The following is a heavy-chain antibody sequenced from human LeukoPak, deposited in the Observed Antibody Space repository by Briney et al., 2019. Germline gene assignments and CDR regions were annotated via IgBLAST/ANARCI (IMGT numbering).Heavy chain of an antibody. CDR1: GYSFTSYW. CDR2: IYPGDSDT. Sequence: GESLKISCTGSGYSFTSYWIGWVRQMSGKGLEWMGMIYPGDSDTSYSPSFQGQVTISADESISTAYLQWSSLKASDTAMFYCARLARGDTAMALVTTAFDYWGQGTLVNVSS. CDR3: ARLARGDTAMALVTTAFDY. D-gene: IGHD5-18*01. V-gene: IGHV5-51*01. J-gene: IGHJ4*02.